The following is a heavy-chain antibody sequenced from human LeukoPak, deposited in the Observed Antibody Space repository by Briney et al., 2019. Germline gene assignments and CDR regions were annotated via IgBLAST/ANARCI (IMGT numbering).Heavy chain of an antibody. Sequence: SETLSLTCTVSGGSISSSSYYWGWIRQPPGKGLEWIGSIYYSGSTYYNPSLKSRVTISVDTSKNQFSLKLSSVTAADTAVYYCARHRPYYEIEAFDIWGQGTMVTVSS. J-gene: IGHJ3*02. CDR1: GGSISSSSYY. D-gene: IGHD3-22*01. CDR3: ARHRPYYEIEAFDI. V-gene: IGHV4-39*01. CDR2: IYYSGST.